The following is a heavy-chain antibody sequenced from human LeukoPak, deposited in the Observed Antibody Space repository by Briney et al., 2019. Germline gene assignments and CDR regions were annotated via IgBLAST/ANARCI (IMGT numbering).Heavy chain of an antibody. CDR1: GGSISSSSYY. D-gene: IGHD6-13*01. CDR2: IYTSGST. Sequence: SETLSLTCTVSGGSISSSSYYWGWIRQPPGKGLEWIGRIYTSGSTNYNPSLKSRVTMSVDTSKNQFSLKPSSVTAADTAVYYCARDRREQQLVRGGHDAFDIWGQGTMVTVSS. CDR3: ARDRREQQLVRGGHDAFDI. V-gene: IGHV4-39*07. J-gene: IGHJ3*02.